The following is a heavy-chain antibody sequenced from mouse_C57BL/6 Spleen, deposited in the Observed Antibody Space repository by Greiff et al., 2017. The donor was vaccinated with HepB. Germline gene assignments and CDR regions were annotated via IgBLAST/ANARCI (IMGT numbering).Heavy chain of an antibody. CDR1: GYTFTSYW. D-gene: IGHD4-1*01. CDR2: IDPSDSYT. J-gene: IGHJ1*03. V-gene: IGHV1-59*01. Sequence: VQLQQPGAELVRPGTSVKLSCKASGYTFTSYWMHWVKQRPGQGLEWIGVIDPSDSYTNYNQKFKGKATLTVDTSSSTAYMQLSSLTSEDSAVYYCARKLGRWYFDVWGTGTTVTVSS. CDR3: ARKLGRWYFDV.